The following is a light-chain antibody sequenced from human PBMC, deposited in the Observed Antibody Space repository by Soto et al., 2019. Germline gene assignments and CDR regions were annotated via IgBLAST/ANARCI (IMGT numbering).Light chain of an antibody. J-gene: IGLJ1*01. Sequence: QSALTQPRSVSGSPGQSLTISCTGTSSDVGGYNYSSGNQQHPAKVPKLMIYDVTRRPSGVPDRFSGSKSGNTASLTISGLQSEDEADYYCCSHAGSYTYVFGTGTKLTVL. CDR1: SSDVGGYNY. V-gene: IGLV2-11*01. CDR2: DVT. CDR3: CSHAGSYTYV.